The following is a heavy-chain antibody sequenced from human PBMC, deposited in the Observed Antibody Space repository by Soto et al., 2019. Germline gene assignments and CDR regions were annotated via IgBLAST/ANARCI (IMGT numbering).Heavy chain of an antibody. CDR1: GGSISSGRYY. J-gene: IGHJ5*02. Sequence: PSETLSLTCTVSGGSISSGRYYWGWIRQPPGKGLEWIGSIYYSGSTYSNPSLKSRVTIFVDTSKNQFSLRLSSATAADTAVYYCARHSDCSGGSCYSEYFAVGNWFDPWGQGTLVTVSS. CDR2: IYYSGST. D-gene: IGHD2-15*01. CDR3: ARHSDCSGGSCYSEYFAVGNWFDP. V-gene: IGHV4-39*01.